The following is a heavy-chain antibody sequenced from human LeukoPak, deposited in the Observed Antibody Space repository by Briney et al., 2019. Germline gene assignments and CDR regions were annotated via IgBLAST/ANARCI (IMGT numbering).Heavy chain of an antibody. CDR2: IIPFFGTA. D-gene: IGHD2/OR15-2a*01. CDR3: ARVSGDYSMPFDY. Sequence: ASVKVSCKASGGTFSSYAISWVRQAPGQGLEWMGGIIPFFGTANYAQKFQGRVTITADKSTSTVYMELSSLRSEDTAVYYCARVSGDYSMPFDYWGQGTLVTVSS. V-gene: IGHV1-69*06. J-gene: IGHJ4*02. CDR1: GGTFSSYA.